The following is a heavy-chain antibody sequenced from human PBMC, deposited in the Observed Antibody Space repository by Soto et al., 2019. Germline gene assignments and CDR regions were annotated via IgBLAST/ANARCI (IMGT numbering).Heavy chain of an antibody. V-gene: IGHV3-23*01. J-gene: IGHJ4*02. CDR3: AKVPSLDSSSWELYYFDY. Sequence: GGSLRLSCAASGFTFSSYAMSWVRQAPGKGLEWVSAISGSGGSTYYADSVKGRFTISRDNSKNTLYLQMNSLRAEDTAVYYCAKVPSLDSSSWELYYFDYWGQGTLVTVSS. D-gene: IGHD6-13*01. CDR2: ISGSGGST. CDR1: GFTFSSYA.